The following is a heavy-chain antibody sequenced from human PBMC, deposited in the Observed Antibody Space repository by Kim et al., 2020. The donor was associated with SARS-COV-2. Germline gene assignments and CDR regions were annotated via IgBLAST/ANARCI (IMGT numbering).Heavy chain of an antibody. J-gene: IGHJ4*02. Sequence: DSYTNTSPSFQGHVTISADKSISTAYLQWSSLKASDTAMYYCARHDPGDYWGQGTLVTVSS. CDR2: DSYT. D-gene: IGHD3-16*01. V-gene: IGHV5-10-1*01. CDR3: ARHDPGDY.